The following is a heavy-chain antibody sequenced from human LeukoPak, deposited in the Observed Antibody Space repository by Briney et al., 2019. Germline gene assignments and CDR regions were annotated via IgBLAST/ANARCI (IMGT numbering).Heavy chain of an antibody. Sequence: GGSLTLSCAASGFTFSGSGIHWVRQSSGKGLEWVGRIRSKVNSYSTAYAASVRGRFTISRDDSKNTAYLQMNSLKSEDTAVYYCTRHTIAAAGTAGDYWGQGTLVTVSS. D-gene: IGHD6-13*01. CDR2: IRSKVNSYST. CDR1: GFTFSGSG. J-gene: IGHJ4*02. CDR3: TRHTIAAAGTAGDY. V-gene: IGHV3-73*01.